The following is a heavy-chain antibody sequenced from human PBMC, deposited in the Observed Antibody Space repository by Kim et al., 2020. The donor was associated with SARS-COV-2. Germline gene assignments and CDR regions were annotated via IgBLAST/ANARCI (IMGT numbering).Heavy chain of an antibody. CDR1: GFTFNNFW. V-gene: IGHV3-15*01. D-gene: IGHD1-26*01. CDR3: TVHGVGGTSPFDS. CDR2: IRRKTDGGTE. J-gene: IGHJ4*01. Sequence: GGSLRLSCAASGFTFNNFWMSWVRQTPGRGLEWIGRIRRKTDGGTEDYAAPVRGRFTIASDDSKHTLQLQMNRLENEAAAVYYCTVHGVGGTSPFDSWG.